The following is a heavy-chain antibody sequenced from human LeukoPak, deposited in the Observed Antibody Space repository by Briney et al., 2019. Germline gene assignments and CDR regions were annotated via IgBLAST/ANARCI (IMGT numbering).Heavy chain of an antibody. CDR1: GFTFSSYA. CDR3: ARDLAAMAPGGY. V-gene: IGHV3-53*01. D-gene: IGHD5-18*01. Sequence: PGGSLRLSCAASGFTFSSYAMSWVRQAPGKGLEWVSVIYTSGSTYYTDSVKGRFTISRDNSKNTLYLQMNSLRPEDTAMYYCARDLAAMAPGGYWGQGTLVTVSS. J-gene: IGHJ4*02. CDR2: IYTSGST.